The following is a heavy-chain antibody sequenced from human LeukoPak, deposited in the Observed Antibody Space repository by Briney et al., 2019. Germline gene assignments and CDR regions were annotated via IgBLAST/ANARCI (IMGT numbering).Heavy chain of an antibody. Sequence: SETLSLTCTASDGSFSSGSYYWSWIRQPPGKGLEWIGYIYYSGSTNYNPSLKSRVTISVDTSKNQFSLKLSSVTAADTAVYYCARESDTYYYGSGSFRLDYWGQGTLVTVSS. J-gene: IGHJ4*02. CDR2: IYYSGST. CDR1: DGSFSSGSYY. D-gene: IGHD3-10*01. CDR3: ARESDTYYYGSGSFRLDY. V-gene: IGHV4-61*01.